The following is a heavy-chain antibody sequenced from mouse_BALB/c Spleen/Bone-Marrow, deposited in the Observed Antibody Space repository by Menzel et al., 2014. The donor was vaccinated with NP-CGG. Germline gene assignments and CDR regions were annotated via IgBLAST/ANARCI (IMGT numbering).Heavy chain of an antibody. CDR2: IFPGSGNT. CDR1: GYSFTSYY. V-gene: IGHV1-66*01. CDR3: ARVFDH. Sequence: VKLQESGPELVKPGASVKMSCKASGYSFTSYYIHWVKQRPGQGLEWIGWIFPGSGNTKYNEKFKGKATLTEDTSSSTAYMQLSSLTSEDSAVYFCARVFDHWGQGTTLTVSS. J-gene: IGHJ2*01.